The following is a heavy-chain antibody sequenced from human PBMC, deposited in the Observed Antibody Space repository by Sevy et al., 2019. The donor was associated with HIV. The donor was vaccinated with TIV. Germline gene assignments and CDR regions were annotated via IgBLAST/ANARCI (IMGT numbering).Heavy chain of an antibody. CDR3: GRDTDYLQLKYGSGQFLPFDY. CDR1: GFTFGDYA. Sequence: GGSLRLSCIASGFTFGDYAVSWVRQAPGKGLEWIGVIKSSAYGGTAEYAASVKGRFTISRDDSKSIGYLQMNRLKTEDTAVYYCGRDTDYLQLKYGSGQFLPFDYWGQGTLVTVSS. J-gene: IGHJ4*02. CDR2: IKSSAYGGTA. V-gene: IGHV3-49*04. D-gene: IGHD3-10*01.